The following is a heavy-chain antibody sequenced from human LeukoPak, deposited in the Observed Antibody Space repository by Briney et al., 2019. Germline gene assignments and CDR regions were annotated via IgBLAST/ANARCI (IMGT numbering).Heavy chain of an antibody. V-gene: IGHV4-4*02. D-gene: IGHD3-10*01. Sequence: MTSETLSLTCAVSGGSISSSNWWSWVRQPPGQGLEWIGEIYHSGSTNYNPSLKSRVTISVDKSKNQFSLKLSSVTAADTAVYYCARQGSRGVIIGGWFDPWGQGTLVTVSS. CDR1: GGSISSSNW. CDR3: ARQGSRGVIIGGWFDP. J-gene: IGHJ5*02. CDR2: IYHSGST.